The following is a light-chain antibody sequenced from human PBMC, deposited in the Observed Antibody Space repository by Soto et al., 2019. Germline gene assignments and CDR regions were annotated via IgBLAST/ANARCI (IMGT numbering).Light chain of an antibody. CDR1: QGISNY. V-gene: IGKV1-27*01. CDR3: QKYYSARWT. J-gene: IGKJ1*01. Sequence: DIQMTQSPSSLSASVGDRVTITCRASQGISNYLAWYQQKPGQVPKLLIYAASTLQSGVPSRFSGSGSGTDFTLTISSLLPEDVATYYCQKYYSARWTFGQGTRVDIK. CDR2: AAS.